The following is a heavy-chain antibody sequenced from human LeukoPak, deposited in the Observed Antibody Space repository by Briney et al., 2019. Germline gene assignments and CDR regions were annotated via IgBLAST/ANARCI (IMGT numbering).Heavy chain of an antibody. J-gene: IGHJ3*02. CDR3: ASSIGYSYGYSDAFDI. V-gene: IGHV5-51*01. D-gene: IGHD5-18*01. Sequence: GESLKISCNGSGYXFTSYWICWVRQMPGKGLEWMGIIYPGDSDTRYSPSFQGQVTISADKSISTAYLQWSSLKASDTAMYYCASSIGYSYGYSDAFDIWGQGTMVTVSS. CDR1: GYXFTSYW. CDR2: IYPGDSDT.